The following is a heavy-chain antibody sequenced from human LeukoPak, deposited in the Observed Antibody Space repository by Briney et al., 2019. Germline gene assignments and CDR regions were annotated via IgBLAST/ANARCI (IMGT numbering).Heavy chain of an antibody. J-gene: IGHJ4*02. CDR2: ISAGNGNT. V-gene: IGHV1-3*01. CDR3: ARDSGSGNNDY. CDR1: AHTFTSYA. D-gene: IGHD1-26*01. Sequence: GASVKVSCKASAHTFTSYAIHWVRQAHGQRHEWMGWISAGNGNTKYSQNFQGRVSFISNTSATTAFMVLSSLRSEDAAVYYCARDSGSGNNDYWGQGTLVTVSS.